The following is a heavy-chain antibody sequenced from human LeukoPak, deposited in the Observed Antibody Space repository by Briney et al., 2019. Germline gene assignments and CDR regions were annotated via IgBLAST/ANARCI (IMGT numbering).Heavy chain of an antibody. Sequence: PGGSLRLSCAASGFTSSSYSMNWVRQAPGKGLEWVSSISSSSSYIYYADSVKGRFTISRDNAKNSLYLQMNSLRAEDTAVYYCASFSSGLPKYYFDYWGQGTLVTVSS. V-gene: IGHV3-21*01. D-gene: IGHD6-19*01. CDR2: ISSSSSYI. CDR3: ASFSSGLPKYYFDY. CDR1: GFTSSSYS. J-gene: IGHJ4*02.